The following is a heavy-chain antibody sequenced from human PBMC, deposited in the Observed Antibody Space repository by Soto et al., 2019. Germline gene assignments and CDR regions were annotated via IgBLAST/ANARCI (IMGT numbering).Heavy chain of an antibody. CDR1: GFTFSSYW. CDR2: IKQDGSEK. J-gene: IGHJ6*02. D-gene: IGHD6-13*01. V-gene: IGHV3-7*01. CDR3: ARIASAGRGWDV. Sequence: EVQLVESGGGLVQPGGSLRLSCAASGFTFSSYWMSWVSQAPVKGLEWVGNIKQDGSEKNYVDFMEGRFTISRDNAENSLYLQMNSLRAEDTAVYYCARIASAGRGWDVWGQGTTVVVSS.